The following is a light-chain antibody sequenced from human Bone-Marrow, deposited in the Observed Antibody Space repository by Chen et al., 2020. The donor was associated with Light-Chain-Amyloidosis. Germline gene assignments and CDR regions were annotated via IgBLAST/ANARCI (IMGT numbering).Light chain of an antibody. J-gene: IGLJ1*01. CDR3: GTWDSSLSAGV. CDR1: SSNIGNNY. V-gene: IGLV1-51*01. Sequence: QSVFTQPPSVSAAPGQKVTLSCSGSSSNIGNNYVSWYQQLPGTAPKLLIYDNNKRPSGIPDRFSGSKSGTSATLGITGLQTGDEADYYCGTWDSSLSAGVFGTGTKVTVL. CDR2: DNN.